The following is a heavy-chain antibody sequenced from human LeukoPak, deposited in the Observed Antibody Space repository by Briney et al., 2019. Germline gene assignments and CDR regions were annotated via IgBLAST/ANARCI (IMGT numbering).Heavy chain of an antibody. D-gene: IGHD3-10*01. CDR1: GYTRSEFS. V-gene: IGHV1-24*01. CDR2: SDPEDGEF. J-gene: IGHJ4*02. CDR3: ARGFVVRGVLFDY. Sequence: ASVKVSCKVSGYTRSEFSIHWVRQAPGKGLEWMGGSDPEDGEFIYAQNFQGRVTMTEDTSTDTAYMELISLKSEDTAVYYCARGFVVRGVLFDYWGQGTLVTVSS.